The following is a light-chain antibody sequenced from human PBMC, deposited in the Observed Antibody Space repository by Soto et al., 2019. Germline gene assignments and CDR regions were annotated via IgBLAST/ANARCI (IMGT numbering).Light chain of an antibody. Sequence: QAVVTQEPSLTVSPGRTVTLTCASSTGAVTRGYYPIWFQQKPGQQPMAVIHSTSNKHSRTAARFSGSLLAGKAALTLSGVQPEDAAEYYCLLYYGGAHVVFGGGTQLTVL. J-gene: IGLJ2*01. CDR3: LLYYGGAHVV. V-gene: IGLV7-43*01. CDR1: TGAVTRGYY. CDR2: STS.